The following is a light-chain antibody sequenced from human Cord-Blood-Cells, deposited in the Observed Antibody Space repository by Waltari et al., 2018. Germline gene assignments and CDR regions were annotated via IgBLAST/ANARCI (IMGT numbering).Light chain of an antibody. CDR3: QQSYSTPGFT. CDR1: QSISSY. CDR2: AAS. J-gene: IGKJ3*01. Sequence: DIQMTQSPSSLSASVGDRVTITCRASQSISSYLNWYQQKPGKAPKLLIYAASSLQSGVPSRFSGSGSGTDFILTISSLQPEDFATYYCQQSYSTPGFTFGPGTKVDIK. V-gene: IGKV1-39*01.